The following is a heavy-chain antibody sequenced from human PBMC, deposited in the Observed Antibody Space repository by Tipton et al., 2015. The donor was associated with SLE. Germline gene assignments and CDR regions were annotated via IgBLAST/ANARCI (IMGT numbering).Heavy chain of an antibody. J-gene: IGHJ4*02. CDR3: ARAHLNGNLIGY. CDR1: GFTFSKYA. CDR2: MSYPGSDK. Sequence: SLRLSCAASGFTFSKYALHWVRQAPGKGLEWVAVMSYPGSDKDYADSVKGRFTISRDNSKNTLYLQMNSLRAEDTAVYYCARAHLNGNLIGYWGQGTLVTVSS. D-gene: IGHD1-20*01. V-gene: IGHV3-30-3*01.